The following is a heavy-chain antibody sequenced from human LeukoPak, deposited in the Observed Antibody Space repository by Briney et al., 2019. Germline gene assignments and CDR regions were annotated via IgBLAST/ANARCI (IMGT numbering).Heavy chain of an antibody. Sequence: PSETLSLTCTVSGGSISPYFWSWIRQPPGKGLEWIGYIYYSGSTNYNPSLKSRVTISVDTSKTQFSLKLSSVTAADTAVYYCARRQTYFDYWGQGTLVTVSS. CDR2: IYYSGST. J-gene: IGHJ4*02. CDR1: GGSISPYF. CDR3: ARRQTYFDY. V-gene: IGHV4-59*08.